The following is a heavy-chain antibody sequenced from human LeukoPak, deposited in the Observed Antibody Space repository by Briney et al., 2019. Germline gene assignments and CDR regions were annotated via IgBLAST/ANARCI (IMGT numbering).Heavy chain of an antibody. V-gene: IGHV4-34*01. D-gene: IGHD3-10*01. Sequence: SETLSLTCAVYGGSFSGYYWSWIRQPPGKGLEWIGEINHSGSTNYNPSLKSRVTISVDTSKNQFSLKLSSVTAADTAVYYCARHGVEYYGSPLLYYYYMDVWGKGTTVTVSS. CDR1: GGSFSGYY. CDR2: INHSGST. CDR3: ARHGVEYYGSPLLYYYYMDV. J-gene: IGHJ6*03.